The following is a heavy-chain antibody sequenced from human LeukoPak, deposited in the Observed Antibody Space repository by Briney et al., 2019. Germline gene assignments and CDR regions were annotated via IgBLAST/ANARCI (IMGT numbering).Heavy chain of an antibody. J-gene: IGHJ4*02. Sequence: ASVKVSCKASGYTFTSYGISWVRQAPGQGLEWMGWISAYNGNTNYAQKLQGRVTMTTDTSTSTAYMELRSLRSDDTAVYYCAREMYSSSWYDPVGYWGQGTLVTVSS. D-gene: IGHD6-13*01. CDR3: AREMYSSSWYDPVGY. CDR1: GYTFTSYG. V-gene: IGHV1-18*01. CDR2: ISAYNGNT.